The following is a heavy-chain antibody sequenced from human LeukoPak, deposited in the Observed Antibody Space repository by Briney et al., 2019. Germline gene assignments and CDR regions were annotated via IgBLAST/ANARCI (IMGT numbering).Heavy chain of an antibody. CDR1: GYSLTSYW. J-gene: IGHJ5*02. V-gene: IGHV5-51*01. CDR2: IYPGDSDA. Sequence: GESLKISCKGSGYSLTSYWIGWVRQMPGKGLEWMGIIYPGDSDARYSPSFQGQVTISADKSISTAYLQWSSLKASDTAMYYCARQGPKGVYYDSSGSNWFDPWGQGTLVTVSS. CDR3: ARQGPKGVYYDSSGSNWFDP. D-gene: IGHD3-22*01.